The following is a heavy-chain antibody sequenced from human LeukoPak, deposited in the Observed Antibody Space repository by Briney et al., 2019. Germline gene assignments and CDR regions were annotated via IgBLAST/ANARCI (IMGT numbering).Heavy chain of an antibody. CDR2: IYYSGSA. V-gene: IGHV4-31*03. D-gene: IGHD3-3*01. CDR3: ARGIYYDFWSGYRGVGWFDP. J-gene: IGHJ5*02. Sequence: SETLSLTCTVSGGSISSGGYYWSWIRQHPGKGLEWIGYIYYSGSAYYNPSLKSRVTLSVDTSKNQFSLKLSSVTAADTAVYYCARGIYYDFWSGYRGVGWFDPWGQGTLVTVSS. CDR1: GGSISSGGYY.